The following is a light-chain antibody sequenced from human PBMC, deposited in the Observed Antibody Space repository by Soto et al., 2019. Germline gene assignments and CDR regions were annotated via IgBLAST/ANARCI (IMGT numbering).Light chain of an antibody. CDR1: SSDIGAYNY. Sequence: QSALTQPASVSVSPGQSITMSCTGTSSDIGAYNYVSWYQQHPGKAPKLLIYEVTNRPSGVSDRFSGSKSGNTASLTISGLQAEDEANYYCNSYTTLSNRVFGTGTKVTVL. J-gene: IGLJ1*01. V-gene: IGLV2-14*01. CDR3: NSYTTLSNRV. CDR2: EVT.